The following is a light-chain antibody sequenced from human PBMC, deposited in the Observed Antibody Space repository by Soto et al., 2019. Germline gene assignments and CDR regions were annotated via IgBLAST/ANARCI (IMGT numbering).Light chain of an antibody. CDR3: QQYNNWWT. CDR1: QSVSSN. CDR2: GAS. Sequence: EIVMTQSPATLSVSPGERATLSCRASQSVSSNLAWYQQKPGQAPRLLIYGASPRATGIPARFSGSGSGTEVTLTISSLQCEDFAVYYCQQYNNWWTFGQGTKVEIK. V-gene: IGKV3-15*01. J-gene: IGKJ1*01.